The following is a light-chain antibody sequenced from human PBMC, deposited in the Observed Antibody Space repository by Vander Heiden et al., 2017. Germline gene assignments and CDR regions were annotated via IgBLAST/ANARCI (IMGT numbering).Light chain of an antibody. J-gene: IGKJ1*01. CDR1: QRVLYSSNNKNY. CDR3: QQYYTTPRT. CDR2: WAS. Sequence: DIVMIQSPDSLAVSLGERATINCKPSQRVLYSSNNKNYLAWYQQTPGQPPKLLIYWASTRESGVPDRFSGSGSGTDFTLTISSLQAEDVAVYYCQQYYTTPRTFGQGTKVEIK. V-gene: IGKV4-1*01.